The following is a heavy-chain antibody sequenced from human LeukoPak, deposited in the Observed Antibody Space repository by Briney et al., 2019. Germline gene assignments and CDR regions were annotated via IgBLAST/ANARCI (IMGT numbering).Heavy chain of an antibody. V-gene: IGHV3-23*01. Sequence: GGSLRLSCTASGFTFSSYGMSWVRQAPGKGLEWVSAISGSGGSTYYADSVKGRFTISRDNSKNTLYLQMNSLRAEDTAVYYCARDRPRGNSGVFDYWGQGTLVTVSS. D-gene: IGHD4-23*01. CDR2: ISGSGGST. CDR1: GFTFSSYG. J-gene: IGHJ4*02. CDR3: ARDRPRGNSGVFDY.